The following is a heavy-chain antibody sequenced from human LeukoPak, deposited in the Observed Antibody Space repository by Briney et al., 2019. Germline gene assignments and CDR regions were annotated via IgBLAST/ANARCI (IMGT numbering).Heavy chain of an antibody. V-gene: IGHV3-7*03. CDR1: GFPFSSYS. CDR2: LKPDGTAK. D-gene: IGHD2-21*01. CDR3: ARSIPSGPTWYGRSDY. J-gene: IGHJ4*02. Sequence: GGSLSLSCAASGFPFSSYSMTWVRQAPGKGLEWVANLKPDGTAKYYLDSVKGGFTISRDNALNSLYLQMNRLRAEDTAIYCCARSIPSGPTWYGRSDYWGQGTLVTVSS.